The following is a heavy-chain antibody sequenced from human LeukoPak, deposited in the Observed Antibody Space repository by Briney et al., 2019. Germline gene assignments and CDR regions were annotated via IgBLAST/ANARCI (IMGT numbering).Heavy chain of an antibody. V-gene: IGHV4-34*01. CDR3: ARGRYCSGGSCYSVYDY. J-gene: IGHJ4*02. Sequence: PSETLSLTCAVYGGSFSGYYWSWIRQPPGKGLEWIGEITHSGSTNYNPSLKSRVTISVDTSKNQFSLKLSSVTAADTAVYYCARGRYCSGGSCYSVYDYWGQGTLVTVSS. CDR1: GGSFSGYY. CDR2: ITHSGST. D-gene: IGHD2-15*01.